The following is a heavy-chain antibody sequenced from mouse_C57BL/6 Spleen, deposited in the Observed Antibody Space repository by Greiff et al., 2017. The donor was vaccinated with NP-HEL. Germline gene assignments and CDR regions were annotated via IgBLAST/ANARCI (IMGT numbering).Heavy chain of an antibody. Sequence: ESGPGLVKPSQSLSLTCSVTGYSITSGYYWNWIRQFPGNKLEWMGYISYDGSNNYNPSLKNRISITRDTSKNQFFLKLNSVTTEDTATYYCASNPGDYWGQGTTLTVSS. D-gene: IGHD3-1*01. CDR3: ASNPGDY. V-gene: IGHV3-6*01. CDR1: GYSITSGYY. J-gene: IGHJ2*01. CDR2: ISYDGSN.